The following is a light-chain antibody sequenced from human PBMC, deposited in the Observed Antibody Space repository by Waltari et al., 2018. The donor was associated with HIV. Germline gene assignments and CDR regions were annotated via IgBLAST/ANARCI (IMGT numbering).Light chain of an antibody. J-gene: IGLJ2*01. CDR1: SSNIGSNY. CDR3: AAWDDSLNATV. CDR2: MSD. V-gene: IGLV1-47*01. Sequence: QSVLTQPPSASGTPGQRVTISCSGSSSNIGSNYVYWYQQLPGTAPKLLIYMSDQRPSGVPDRFSESKSGTSASLAISGLRSEDEAEYYCAAWDDSLNATVFGGGTKLTVL.